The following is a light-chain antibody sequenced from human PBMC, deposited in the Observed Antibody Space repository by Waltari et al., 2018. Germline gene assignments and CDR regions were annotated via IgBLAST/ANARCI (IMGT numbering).Light chain of an antibody. J-gene: IGLJ2*01. CDR3: CSYARAVTLL. Sequence: QSALTQPASVSGSPGQSITISCSGTYNDVENYNLVSWYQHSPGKAPKLLIYEVNRPPSGVSNRFSGSKSGNTASLTISGLQAEDEADYYCCSYARAVTLLFGGGTKLTVL. CDR2: EVN. CDR1: YNDVENYNL. V-gene: IGLV2-23*02.